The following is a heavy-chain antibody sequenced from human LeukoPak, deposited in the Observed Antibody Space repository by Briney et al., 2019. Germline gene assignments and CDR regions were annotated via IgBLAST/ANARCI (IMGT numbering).Heavy chain of an antibody. CDR2: MKQDESEQ. D-gene: IGHD2-15*01. CDR1: GFIFSDYS. V-gene: IGHV3-7*01. J-gene: IGHJ4*02. CDR3: AKVGIGDSCYRHFDS. Sequence: GGSLRLSCAVSGFIFSDYSMGWVRQAPGKGLDWVATMKQDESEQYYVDSVKGRFTISRDNVDNSLYLQLSGLRAEDTAVYYCAKVGIGDSCYRHFDSWGPGTLVTVSS.